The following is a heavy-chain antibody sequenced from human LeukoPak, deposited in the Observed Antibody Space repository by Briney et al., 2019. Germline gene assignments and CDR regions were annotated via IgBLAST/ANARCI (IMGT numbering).Heavy chain of an antibody. CDR1: GFIFSHYW. CDR3: ARDSRTMVRGAYDY. CDR2: IKQDGSEK. V-gene: IGHV3-7*01. J-gene: IGHJ4*02. Sequence: GGSLRLSCATSGFIFSHYWMSWVRQAPGKGLEWVANIKQDGSEKYYVDSVKGRFTISRDNAKNSLYLQMNSLRAEDTAVYYCARDSRTMVRGAYDYWGQGTLVTVSS. D-gene: IGHD3-10*01.